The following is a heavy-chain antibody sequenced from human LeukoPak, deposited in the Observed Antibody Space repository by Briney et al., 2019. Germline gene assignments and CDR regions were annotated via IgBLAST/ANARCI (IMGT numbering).Heavy chain of an antibody. Sequence: PSETLSLTCSVSGSSISNTYSWAWIRPPPGKGLEWIGSSDHSGSTKYNPSLRSRVTISVDPSRNQFSLKLRSVTAAGTAMYYCARAISMTAFDQWGQGTLVTVSS. CDR3: ARAISMTAFDQ. J-gene: IGHJ4*02. D-gene: IGHD2-21*02. V-gene: IGHV4-38-2*02. CDR1: GSSISNTYS. CDR2: SDHSGST.